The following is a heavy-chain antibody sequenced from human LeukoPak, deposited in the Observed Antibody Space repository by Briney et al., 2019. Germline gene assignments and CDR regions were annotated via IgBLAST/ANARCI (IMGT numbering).Heavy chain of an antibody. Sequence: GGSLRLSCAASGFTFSSYSMNWVRQAPGKGLEWVSSISSSSSYIYYADSVKGRFTISRDNAKNSLYLQINSLRAEDTAVYYCARDSYGSGISGNFDYWGQGTLVTVSS. V-gene: IGHV3-21*01. CDR3: ARDSYGSGISGNFDY. J-gene: IGHJ4*02. CDR1: GFTFSSYS. D-gene: IGHD3-10*01. CDR2: ISSSSSYI.